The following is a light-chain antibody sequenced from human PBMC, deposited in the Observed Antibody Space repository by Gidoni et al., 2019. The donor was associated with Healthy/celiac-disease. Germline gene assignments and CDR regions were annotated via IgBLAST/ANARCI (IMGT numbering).Light chain of an antibody. V-gene: IGKV3-11*01. J-gene: IGKJ4*01. CDR3: QQRSNWPPLT. CDR2: DAS. Sequence: EIVLTQPPATLSLSPGERATLSCRASQSVSSYLAWYQQKPGQAPRLLINDASNRATGIPARFSGSGSGTDFTLTISSLEPEDFAVYYCQQRSNWPPLTFGGGTKVEIK. CDR1: QSVSSY.